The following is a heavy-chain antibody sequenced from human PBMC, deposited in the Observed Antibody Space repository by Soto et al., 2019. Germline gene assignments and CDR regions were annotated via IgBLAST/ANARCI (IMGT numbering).Heavy chain of an antibody. V-gene: IGHV4-59*08. J-gene: IGHJ4*02. CDR2: IYYSGST. CDR1: GGSISSYY. D-gene: IGHD6-19*01. CDR3: ARQEWLPTTYFDY. Sequence: QVQLQESGPGLVKPSETLSLTCTVSGGSISSYYWSWIRQPPGKGLEWIGYIYYSGSTNYNPSLKSRVTLSVDTSKNQFSLKLSSVTAADTAVYYCARQEWLPTTYFDYWGQGTLVTVSS.